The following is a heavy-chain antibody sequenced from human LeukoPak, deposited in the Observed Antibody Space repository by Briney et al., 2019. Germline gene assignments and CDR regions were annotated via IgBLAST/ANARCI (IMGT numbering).Heavy chain of an antibody. D-gene: IGHD3-22*01. V-gene: IGHV1-69*04. J-gene: IGHJ3*02. CDR2: IIPILGIA. CDR3: ARGAYYYDSSGDDAFDI. Sequence: SVKVSCKASGGTFSSYAISWVRQAPGQGLEWMGRIIPILGIANYAQKFQGRVTITADKSTSTAYMELSSLRSEDTAVYYCARGAYYYDSSGDDAFDIWGQGTMVTVSS. CDR1: GGTFSSYA.